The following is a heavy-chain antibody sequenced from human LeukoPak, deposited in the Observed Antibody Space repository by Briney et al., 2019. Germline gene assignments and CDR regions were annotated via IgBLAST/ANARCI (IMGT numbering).Heavy chain of an antibody. CDR1: GGSISSSNW. D-gene: IGHD1-26*01. CDR2: IYHSGST. Sequence: SETLSLTCAVSGGSISSSNWWSWVRQPPGKGLEWIGEIYHSGSTNYNPSLKSRVTISVDKSKNQFSLKLSSVTAADTAVYYCARGGWELLAADAFDIWGQGTMVTVSS. V-gene: IGHV4-4*02. CDR3: ARGGWELLAADAFDI. J-gene: IGHJ3*02.